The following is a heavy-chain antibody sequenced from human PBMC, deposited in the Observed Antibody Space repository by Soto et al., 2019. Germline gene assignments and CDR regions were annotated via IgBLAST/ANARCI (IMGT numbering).Heavy chain of an antibody. D-gene: IGHD6-13*01. CDR3: ARTAAAGKYYYGVDG. CDR1: GYSFTSYW. CDR2: IYPGDSDT. J-gene: IGHJ6*02. Sequence: GESLKISCKGSGYSFTSYWIGWVRQMPGKGLEWMGIIYPGDSDTRYSPSFQGQVTISADKSISTAYLQWSSLKASDTAIYYCARTAAAGKYYYGVDGWAQGTTVTVSS. V-gene: IGHV5-51*01.